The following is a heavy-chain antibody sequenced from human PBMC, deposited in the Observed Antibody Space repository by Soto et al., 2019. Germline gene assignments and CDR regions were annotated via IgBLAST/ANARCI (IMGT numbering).Heavy chain of an antibody. CDR2: ISAYNGNT. Sequence: QVQLVQSGAEVKKPGASVKVSCKASGYTFTSYGISWVRQAPGQGLEWMGWISAYNGNTNYAQKLQGRVTMTTDTPTSTAYMELRSLRSDDTAVYYCARDNIAARTYYYYGMDVWGQGTTVTVSS. J-gene: IGHJ6*02. CDR1: GYTFTSYG. D-gene: IGHD6-6*01. CDR3: ARDNIAARTYYYYGMDV. V-gene: IGHV1-18*01.